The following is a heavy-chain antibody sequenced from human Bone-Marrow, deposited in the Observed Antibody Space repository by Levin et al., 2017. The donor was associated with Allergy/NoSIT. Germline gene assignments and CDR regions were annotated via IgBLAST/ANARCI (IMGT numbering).Heavy chain of an antibody. CDR2: INSDGSST. CDR3: ASYCSSTSCQWYYYMDV. D-gene: IGHD2-2*01. J-gene: IGHJ6*03. V-gene: IGHV3-74*01. CDR1: GFTFSSYW. Sequence: GESLKISCAASGFTFSSYWMHWVRQAPGKGLVWVSRINSDGSSTSYADSVKGRFTISRDNAKNTLYLQMNSLRAEDTAVYYCASYCSSTSCQWYYYMDVWGKGTTVTVSS.